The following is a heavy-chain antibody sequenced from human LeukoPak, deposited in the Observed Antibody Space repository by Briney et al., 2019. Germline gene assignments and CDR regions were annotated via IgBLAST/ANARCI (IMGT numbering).Heavy chain of an antibody. Sequence: SQTLSLTCAISGDSVSSNSAAWNWIRQSPSRGLQWLGRTYYRSKWYNDYAVSVKSRITINQDTCKDQFSLQLNSVTPEDTAVYFCARAGGSTRGGTIHKYFDYWGQGTLVNVSS. CDR2: TYYRSKWYN. CDR1: GDSVSSNSAA. V-gene: IGHV6-1*01. CDR3: ARAGGSTRGGTIHKYFDY. D-gene: IGHD1-7*01. J-gene: IGHJ4*02.